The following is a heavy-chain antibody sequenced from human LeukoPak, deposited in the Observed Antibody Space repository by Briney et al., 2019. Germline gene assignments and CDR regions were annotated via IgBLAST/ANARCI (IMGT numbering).Heavy chain of an antibody. D-gene: IGHD1-26*01. J-gene: IGHJ4*02. V-gene: IGHV3-23*01. CDR2: ISGSGGST. CDR3: AKLKWELPQAYFDY. Sequence: TGGSLRLSCAASGFTFSSYAMHWVRQAPGKGLEWVSAISGSGGSTYYADSVKGRFIISRDNSKNTLYLQMNSLRAEDTAVYYCAKLKWELPQAYFDYWGQGTLVTVSS. CDR1: GFTFSSYA.